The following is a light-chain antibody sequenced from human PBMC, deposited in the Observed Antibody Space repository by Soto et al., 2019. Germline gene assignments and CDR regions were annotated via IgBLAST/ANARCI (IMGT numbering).Light chain of an antibody. CDR2: EVT. V-gene: IGLV2-14*01. CDR3: GSWDSSLSAYV. Sequence: QSALTQPASVSGSPGQSITISCTGTSGDIGSYNRVSWYQQHPGKAPKLIIYEVTDRPSGVSNRFSGSKSGNTASLTISGLQAEDEADYYCGSWDSSLSAYVFGTGTKVTVL. J-gene: IGLJ1*01. CDR1: SGDIGSYNR.